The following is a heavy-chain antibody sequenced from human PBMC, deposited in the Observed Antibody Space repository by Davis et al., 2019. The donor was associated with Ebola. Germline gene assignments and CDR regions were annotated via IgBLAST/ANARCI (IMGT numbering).Heavy chain of an antibody. CDR2: ISSSSNYI. V-gene: IGHV3-21*01. Sequence: GRSLTPSCPPSALTSSSHSTNCVRQAPGKGLEWVSFISSSSNYIYYADSVKGRFTVSRDNAKHSLYLQMNSLRAEDTAVYYCVRDPALVVTGGGWFFGLWGRGTLVTVSS. CDR3: VRDPALVVTGGGWFFGL. CDR1: ALTSSSHS. D-gene: IGHD2-21*02. J-gene: IGHJ2*01.